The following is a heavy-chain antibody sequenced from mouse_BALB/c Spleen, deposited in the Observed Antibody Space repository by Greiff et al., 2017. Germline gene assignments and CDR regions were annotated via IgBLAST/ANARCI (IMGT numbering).Heavy chain of an antibody. CDR1: GFTFSSYA. V-gene: IGHV5-6-5*01. D-gene: IGHD1-1*01. CDR2: ISSGGST. Sequence: EVKVVESGGGLVKPGGSLKLSCAASGFTFSSYAMSWVRQTPEKRLEWVASISSGGSTYYPDSVKGRFTISRDNARNILYLQMSSLRSEDTAMYYCAKVLLRVFAYWGQGTLVTVSA. CDR3: AKVLLRVFAY. J-gene: IGHJ3*01.